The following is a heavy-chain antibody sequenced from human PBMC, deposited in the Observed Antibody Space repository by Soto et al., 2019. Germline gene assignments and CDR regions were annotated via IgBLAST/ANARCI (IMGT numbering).Heavy chain of an antibody. Sequence: DLEESGGGLVQPGGSLRLSCAASGFTFSSYWMNWVRQAPGKGLEWVANINQDGSDYNHVASVKGRFTISRDNAKNSLFLQMNALRVEATAVYYCARTGAGHHDFLDYWGQGILVSVSS. CDR2: INQDGSDY. V-gene: IGHV3-7*01. D-gene: IGHD1-1*01. CDR3: ARTGAGHHDFLDY. CDR1: GFTFSSYW. J-gene: IGHJ4*02.